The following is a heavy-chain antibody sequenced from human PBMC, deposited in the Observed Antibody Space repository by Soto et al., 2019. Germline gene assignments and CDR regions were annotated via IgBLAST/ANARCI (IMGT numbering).Heavy chain of an antibody. CDR2: IYYSGTT. J-gene: IGHJ5*02. Sequence: SETLSLTCTVSGGSISSSNHYWAWIRQPPGKGLEWIGTIYYSGTTYYNPSLKSRVTISVDTSKNQFSLKLSSVTAADTAVYYCARNPTITMVRGVIWPHNNWFDPWGQGTLVTVSS. D-gene: IGHD3-10*01. V-gene: IGHV4-39*01. CDR1: GGSISSSNHY. CDR3: ARNPTITMVRGVIWPHNNWFDP.